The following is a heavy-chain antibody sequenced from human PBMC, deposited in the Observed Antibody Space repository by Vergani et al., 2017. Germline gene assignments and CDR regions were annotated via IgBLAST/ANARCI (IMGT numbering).Heavy chain of an antibody. CDR2: IKQDGSEK. Sequence: EVQLVESGGGLVQPGGSLSLSCAASGFTFSSYWMSWVRQAPGKGLEWVANIKQDGSEKYYVDSVKGRFTISRDNAKNSLYLQMNSLRAEDTAVYYCARSITIFGVVIPPYYYYYMDVWGKGTTVTVSS. CDR3: ARSITIFGVVIPPYYYYYMDV. CDR1: GFTFSSYW. D-gene: IGHD3-3*01. J-gene: IGHJ6*03. V-gene: IGHV3-7*01.